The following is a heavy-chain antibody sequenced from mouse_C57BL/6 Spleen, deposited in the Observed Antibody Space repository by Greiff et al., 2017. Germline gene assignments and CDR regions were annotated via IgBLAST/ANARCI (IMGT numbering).Heavy chain of an antibody. V-gene: IGHV5-9*01. CDR2: ISGGGGYT. J-gene: IGHJ4*01. CDR1: GFTFSSYT. D-gene: IGHD1-1*01. CDR3: ARHDYGSSGAMDY. Sequence: EVHLVESGGGLVKPGGSLKLSCAASGFTFSSYTMSWVRQTPEKRLEWVATISGGGGYTYYPDSVKGRFTISRDNAKDTLYLQMSNLRCEDTALYYCARHDYGSSGAMDYWGQGTSVTVAS.